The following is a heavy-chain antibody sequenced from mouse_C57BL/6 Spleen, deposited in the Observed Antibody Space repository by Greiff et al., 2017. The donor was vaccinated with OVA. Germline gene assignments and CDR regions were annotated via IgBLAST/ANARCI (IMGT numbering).Heavy chain of an antibody. CDR3: GRGGNCVNYYAMDY. CDR2: INPNNGGT. V-gene: IGHV1-22*01. J-gene: IGHJ4*01. D-gene: IGHD2-1*01. Sequence: EVQLQQSGPELVKPGASVKMSCKASGYTFTDYNMHWVKQSHGKSLEWIGYINPNNGGTSYNQKFKGKATLTVNESSSTAYMELRSLTSEDSAVYYCGRGGNCVNYYAMDYWGQGTSVTVSS. CDR1: GYTFTDYN.